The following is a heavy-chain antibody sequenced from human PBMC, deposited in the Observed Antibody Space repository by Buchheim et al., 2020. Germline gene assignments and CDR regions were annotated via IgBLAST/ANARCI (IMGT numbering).Heavy chain of an antibody. V-gene: IGHV3-30*02. CDR2: IRYDGSNK. Sequence: QVQLVESGGGVVQPGRSLRLSCAASGFTFSSYGMHWVRQAPGKGLEWVAFIRYDGSNKYYADSVKGRFTISRDNSKNTLYLQMNSLRAEDTAVYYCATESLRRYFDHWGQGTL. CDR3: ATESLRRYFDH. D-gene: IGHD3-10*01. CDR1: GFTFSSYG. J-gene: IGHJ4*02.